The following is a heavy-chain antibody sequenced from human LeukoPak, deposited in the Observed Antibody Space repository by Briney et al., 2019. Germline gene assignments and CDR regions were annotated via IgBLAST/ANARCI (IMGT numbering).Heavy chain of an antibody. Sequence: ASVKVSCKASGYTFTGYYMHWVRQAPGQGLEWMGWISAYNGNTNYAQKLQGRVTMTTDTSTSTAYMELRSLRSDDTAVYYCAMDENEQQLVFYYWGQGTPVTVSS. V-gene: IGHV1-18*04. CDR2: ISAYNGNT. J-gene: IGHJ4*02. CDR3: AMDENEQQLVFYY. CDR1: GYTFTGYY. D-gene: IGHD6-13*01.